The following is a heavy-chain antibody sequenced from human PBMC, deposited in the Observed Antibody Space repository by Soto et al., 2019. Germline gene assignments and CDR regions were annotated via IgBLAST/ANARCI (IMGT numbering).Heavy chain of an antibody. CDR1: GGTFSKYS. V-gene: IGHV1-69*06. CDR3: ASTSYCNGISFYPRHYYGMDV. CDR2: ITPFVDTS. D-gene: IGHD2-15*01. Sequence: QVRLVQSGAEVKKPGSSVKVSCKVSGGTFSKYSLSWVRQTPGQGLEWMGGITPFVDTSNYAQRFLGRVTITADKSTNTPFLELRGLKSEDTALYSCASTSYCNGISFYPRHYYGMDVWGQGTTVTVSS. J-gene: IGHJ6*02.